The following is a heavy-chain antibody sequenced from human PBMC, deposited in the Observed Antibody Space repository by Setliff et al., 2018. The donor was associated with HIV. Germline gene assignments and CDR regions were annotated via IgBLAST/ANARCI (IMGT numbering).Heavy chain of an antibody. Sequence: GGSLRLSCAASGFPFSDFWMYWVRQAPGKGLEWVANISPEGNKKYYVGSVKGRFTSSRDNAKSSLFLQMSGLRPEDTAVYYCARVLLRTNPLYGVASNWFDPWGQGALVTVSS. CDR3: ARVLLRTNPLYGVASNWFDP. CDR1: GFPFSDFW. J-gene: IGHJ5*02. D-gene: IGHD2-8*01. V-gene: IGHV3-7*03. CDR2: ISPEGNKK.